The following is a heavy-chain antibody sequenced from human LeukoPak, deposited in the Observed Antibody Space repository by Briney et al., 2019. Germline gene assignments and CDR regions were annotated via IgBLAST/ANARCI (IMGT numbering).Heavy chain of an antibody. CDR3: ARDQGPYYYDSSGSGFDP. CDR2: INAGNGNT. J-gene: IGHJ5*02. CDR1: GYTFTSYA. V-gene: IGHV1-3*01. Sequence: ASVKVSCKASGYTFTSYAMHWVRQAPGQRLEWMGWINAGNGNTQYSQKFQDRVTMTTDTSTSTAYMELRSLRSDDTAVYYCARDQGPYYYDSSGSGFDPWGQGTLVTVSS. D-gene: IGHD3-22*01.